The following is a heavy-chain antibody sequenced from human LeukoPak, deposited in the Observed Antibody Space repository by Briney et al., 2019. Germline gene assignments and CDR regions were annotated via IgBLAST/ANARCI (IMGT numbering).Heavy chain of an antibody. CDR2: IYYSGST. V-gene: IGHV4-39*01. J-gene: IGHJ3*02. Sequence: SETLSLTCTVSGGSINSSSYYWGWIRQPPGKGLEWNGSIYYSGSTYYNPSLKSRVTISVDTSKNQFSLKLSSVTAADTAVYYCARYYYDSSGYYPGAFDIWGQGTMVTVSS. D-gene: IGHD3-22*01. CDR3: ARYYYDSSGYYPGAFDI. CDR1: GGSINSSSYY.